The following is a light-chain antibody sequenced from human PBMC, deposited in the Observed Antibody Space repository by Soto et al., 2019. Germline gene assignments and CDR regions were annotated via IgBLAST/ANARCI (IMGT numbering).Light chain of an antibody. V-gene: IGLV1-51*01. CDR1: SSNIGNNY. CDR2: DNN. Sequence: QSVLTQPPSVSAAPGQKVTISCSGSSSNIGNNYVSWYQQVSGTAPKLLIYDNNKRPSGIPDRFSGSKSGTSATLGISGLQTGDEADDYCGTWDNILSTVVFGGGTKVTVL. J-gene: IGLJ2*01. CDR3: GTWDNILSTVV.